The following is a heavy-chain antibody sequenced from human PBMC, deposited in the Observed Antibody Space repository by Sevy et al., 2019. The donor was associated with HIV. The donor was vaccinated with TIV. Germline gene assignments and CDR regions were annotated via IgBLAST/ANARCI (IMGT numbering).Heavy chain of an antibody. CDR2: LYSGGDT. J-gene: IGHJ3*01. Sequence: GGSLRLSCAASGFIVSNNYMSWVRQAVGKGLEWVSVLYSGGDTDYAASVKGRFTISRDHSKNTLYLQMDSLRAEDTAVYYCVRDGILFGGRSRKDGFDVWGQGTKVTVSS. D-gene: IGHD3-10*01. CDR1: GFIVSNNY. V-gene: IGHV3-53*01. CDR3: VRDGILFGGRSRKDGFDV.